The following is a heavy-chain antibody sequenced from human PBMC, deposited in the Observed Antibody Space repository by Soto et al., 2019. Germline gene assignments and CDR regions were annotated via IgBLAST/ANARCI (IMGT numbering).Heavy chain of an antibody. J-gene: IGHJ4*02. D-gene: IGHD5-12*01. CDR3: ARSLDMATINHY. V-gene: IGHV3-11*01. CDR2: ISSSGSTI. Sequence: LRLSCAASGFTFSDYYMSWVRQAPGKGLEWVSYISSSGSTIYYADSVKGRFTISRDNAKNSLYLQMNSLRAEDTAVYYCARSLDMATINHYWGQGTLVTVSS. CDR1: GFTFSDYY.